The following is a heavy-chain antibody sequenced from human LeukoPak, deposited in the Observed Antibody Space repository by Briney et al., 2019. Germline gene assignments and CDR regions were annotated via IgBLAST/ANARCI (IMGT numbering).Heavy chain of an antibody. D-gene: IGHD3-22*01. J-gene: IGHJ4*02. V-gene: IGHV1-18*01. CDR3: ARLGHTMNYYDTSGYYPLDY. CDR2: ISAYNGNT. Sequence: ASVKVSCKASGYTFTSYGISWVRQAHGQGLEWMGWISAYNGNTNYPQKLQGRVTMTTDTSTSTAYMELRSLRSDDTAVYYCARLGHTMNYYDTSGYYPLDYWGQGTLVTVSS. CDR1: GYTFTSYG.